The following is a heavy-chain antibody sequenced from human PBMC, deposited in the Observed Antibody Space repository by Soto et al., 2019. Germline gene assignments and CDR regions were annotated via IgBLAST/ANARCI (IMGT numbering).Heavy chain of an antibody. D-gene: IGHD3-10*01. V-gene: IGHV3-30*18. Sequence: GGSLRLSCAASGFTFCSYGMHGVRQAPGKGLEWVAVISYDGSNKYYADSVKGRFTISRDNSKNTLYLQMNSLRAEDTAVYYCAKDKAGFSNYYYYGMDVWGQGTTVTVSS. CDR1: GFTFCSYG. CDR3: AKDKAGFSNYYYYGMDV. J-gene: IGHJ6*02. CDR2: ISYDGSNK.